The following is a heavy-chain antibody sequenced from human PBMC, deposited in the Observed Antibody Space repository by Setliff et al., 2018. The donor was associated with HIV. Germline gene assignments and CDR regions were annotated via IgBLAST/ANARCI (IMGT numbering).Heavy chain of an antibody. CDR3: ARDRGYGSGSYYADNWIDP. D-gene: IGHD3-10*01. CDR2: INAGNGHT. V-gene: IGHV1-3*01. Sequence: CKASGYSFTYYAVHWVRQAPGQRLEWVGRINAGNGHTEYSQNFQDRITFTRDTSASTVYMEFTSLRSEDTAVYYCARDRGYGSGSYYADNWIDPWGQGTLVTVSS. CDR1: GYSFTYYA. J-gene: IGHJ5*02.